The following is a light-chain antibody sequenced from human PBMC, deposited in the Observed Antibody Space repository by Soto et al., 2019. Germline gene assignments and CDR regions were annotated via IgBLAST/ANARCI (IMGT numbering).Light chain of an antibody. Sequence: EIVLTQSPGTLALSPGEGATLSCRASQSVSKYLAWYQQKPGQAPRLLIYGASSRATGIPDSFSGSGSGTDSTLTISRLEPGDFAVYYCQQYGGSTQTFGQGTKVDIK. CDR2: GAS. CDR1: QSVSKY. CDR3: QQYGGSTQT. V-gene: IGKV3-20*01. J-gene: IGKJ1*01.